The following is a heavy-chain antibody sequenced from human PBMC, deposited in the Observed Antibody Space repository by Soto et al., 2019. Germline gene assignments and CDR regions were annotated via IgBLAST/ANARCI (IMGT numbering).Heavy chain of an antibody. CDR2: IIPIIGTP. V-gene: IGHV1-69*13. J-gene: IGHJ4*02. CDR3: ARDLEFRDGNISHLDY. Sequence: SVKVSCKASGGTFRNHVFNWVRQAPRQGLEWMGGIIPIIGTPNYAQKFQGRVTITADASTNTVYLDVSSLRSQDTAVYYCARDLEFRDGNISHLDYWGQGTLVTVPS. D-gene: IGHD3-10*01. CDR1: GGTFRNHV.